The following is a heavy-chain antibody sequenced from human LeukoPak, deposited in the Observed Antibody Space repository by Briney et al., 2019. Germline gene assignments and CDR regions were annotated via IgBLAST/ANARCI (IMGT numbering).Heavy chain of an antibody. J-gene: IGHJ6*02. CDR2: IYYSGST. CDR3: ARSQDSSSSGPYYYDGMDV. D-gene: IGHD6-6*01. V-gene: IGHV4-59*08. CDR1: GGSISSYY. Sequence: SETLSLTCTVSGGSISSYYWSWIRQPPGKGLEWIGYIYYSGSTNYNPSLKSRVTISVDTSKNQFSLKLSSQTAADTAVYYCARSQDSSSSGPYYYDGMDVWGQGTTVTVSS.